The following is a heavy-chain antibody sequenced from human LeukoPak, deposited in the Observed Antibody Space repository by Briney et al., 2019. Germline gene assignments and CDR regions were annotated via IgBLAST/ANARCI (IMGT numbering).Heavy chain of an antibody. CDR2: IYYSGST. CDR1: GGTISSNY. J-gene: IGHJ4*02. CDR3: ARGLGDSSADSGFDY. V-gene: IGHV4-59*01. Sequence: SETLSLTCTVSGGTISSNYWSWIRQPPGKGLEWIGFIYYSGSTNYNPSLKSRVTISVDTSKNQFSLKLSSVTAADTAVYYCARGLGDSSADSGFDYWGQGTLVTVSS. D-gene: IGHD3-22*01.